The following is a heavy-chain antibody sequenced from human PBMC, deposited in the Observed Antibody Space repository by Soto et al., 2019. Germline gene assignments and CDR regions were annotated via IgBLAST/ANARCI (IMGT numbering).Heavy chain of an antibody. CDR2: LSSSSSFI. CDR1: GFTFSSYS. D-gene: IGHD3-22*01. J-gene: IGHJ4*02. V-gene: IGHV3-21*01. Sequence: GSLRLSCAASGFTFSSYSMNWVRQAPGKGLEWVSSLSSSSSFIYYADSVKGRFTISRDNAKNSLYLQMNSLRAEDTAVYYCARESYYYDTSGYRYWGQGTLVTVSS. CDR3: ARESYYYDTSGYRY.